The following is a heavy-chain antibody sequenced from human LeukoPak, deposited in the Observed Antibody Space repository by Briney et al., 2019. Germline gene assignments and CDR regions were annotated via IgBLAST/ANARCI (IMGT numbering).Heavy chain of an antibody. CDR1: GVSISSYY. J-gene: IGHJ4*02. Sequence: NPSETLSLTCTVSGVSISSYYWSWIRQPPGKGLEWIGYIYTSGSTNHNPSLKSRVTISVDTSKNQFSLKLSSVTAADTAVYYCARHVSTSEFENFDYWGQGTLVTVSS. V-gene: IGHV4-4*09. CDR3: ARHVSTSEFENFDY. D-gene: IGHD3-10*02. CDR2: IYTSGST.